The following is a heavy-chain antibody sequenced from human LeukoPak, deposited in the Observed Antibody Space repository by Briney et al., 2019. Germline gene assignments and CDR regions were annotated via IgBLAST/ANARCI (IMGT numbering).Heavy chain of an antibody. CDR2: ISYDGSNK. CDR3: AKRAIVVVIKESGNANTVGPCIDY. Sequence: GGSLRLSCAASGFTFSSYGMNWVRQAPGKGLEWVAVISYDGSNKYYADSVKGRFTISRDNSKNTLYLQMNSLRAEDTAVYYCAKRAIVVVIKESGNANTVGPCIDYWGQGTLVSVSS. CDR1: GFTFSSYG. D-gene: IGHD3-22*01. V-gene: IGHV3-30*18. J-gene: IGHJ4*02.